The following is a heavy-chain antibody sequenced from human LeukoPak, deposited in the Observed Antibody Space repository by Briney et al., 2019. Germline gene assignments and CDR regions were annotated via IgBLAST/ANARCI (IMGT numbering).Heavy chain of an antibody. J-gene: IGHJ6*03. Sequence: GGSLRLSCAASGFTFSSYAMNWVRQAPGKGLEWVSSISSSSSYIYYADSVKGRFTISRDNSKNTVYLQMNSLRAEDTALYYCAKAVIPNAYQGTYYMDVWGKGTTVTVSS. D-gene: IGHD3-16*01. CDR1: GFTFSSYA. V-gene: IGHV3-21*01. CDR3: AKAVIPNAYQGTYYMDV. CDR2: ISSSSSYI.